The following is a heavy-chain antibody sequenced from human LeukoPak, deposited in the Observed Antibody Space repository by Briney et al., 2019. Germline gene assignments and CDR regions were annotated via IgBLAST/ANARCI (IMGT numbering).Heavy chain of an antibody. CDR3: ARAAWLDKYFDY. CDR1: GFTFSSYA. Sequence: PGRSLRLSCAASGFTFSSYAMHWVRQAPGKGLEWLAVISYDGSNKYYADSVKGRFTISRDNSKNTLYLQMNSLRAEDTAVYYCARAAWLDKYFDYWGQGTLVTVSS. V-gene: IGHV3-30*04. J-gene: IGHJ4*02. CDR2: ISYDGSNK. D-gene: IGHD6-19*01.